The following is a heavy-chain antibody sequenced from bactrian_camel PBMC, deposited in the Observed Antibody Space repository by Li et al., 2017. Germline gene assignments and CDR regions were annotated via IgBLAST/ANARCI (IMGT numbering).Heavy chain of an antibody. Sequence: VQLVESGGGLVQPGGSLKLSCAASGFTFASYAMSWVRQAPGKGLEWVSHISTVSMLGSTYADSVKGRFTISRDNAKNTLYLHLNSLKTEDTAMYYCATALYGGTDFGHRGQGTQVTVS. CDR2: ISTVSMLGST. CDR3: ATALYGGTDFGH. D-gene: IGHD5*01. J-gene: IGHJ6*01. CDR1: GFTFASYA. V-gene: IGHV3S42*01.